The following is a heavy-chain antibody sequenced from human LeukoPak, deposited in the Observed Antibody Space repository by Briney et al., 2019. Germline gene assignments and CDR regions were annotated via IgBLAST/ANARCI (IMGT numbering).Heavy chain of an antibody. CDR3: ARGSWELLDFDY. CDR2: MSSSSGTI. V-gene: IGHV3-48*01. D-gene: IGHD1-26*01. CDR1: GFTFSSYS. J-gene: IGHJ4*02. Sequence: PGGSLRLSCAASGFTFSSYSMYWVRQAPGKGLEWVSYMSSSSGTIYYADSVKGRFTISRDNAKNSLYLQMNSLRAEDTAVYYCARGSWELLDFDYWGQGTLVTVSS.